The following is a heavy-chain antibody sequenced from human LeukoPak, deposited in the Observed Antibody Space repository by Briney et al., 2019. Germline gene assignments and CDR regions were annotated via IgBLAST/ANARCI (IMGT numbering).Heavy chain of an antibody. Sequence: SETLSLTCTVFGGSISGYYWSWIRQPAGKGLEWIGRIYTSGSTNYNPSLKSRVTMSVDTSKNQFSLKLTSVTAADTAVYYCAREGNIIRFLNDWGQGTLVTVSS. CDR1: GGSISGYY. V-gene: IGHV4-4*07. CDR2: IYTSGST. CDR3: AREGNIIRFLND. J-gene: IGHJ4*02. D-gene: IGHD3-3*01.